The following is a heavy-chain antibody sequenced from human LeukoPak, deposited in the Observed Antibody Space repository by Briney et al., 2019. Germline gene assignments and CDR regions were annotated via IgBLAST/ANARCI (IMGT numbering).Heavy chain of an antibody. CDR2: VSSDRATT. J-gene: IGHJ4*02. CDR1: GFTLSNYW. CDR3: ARAVGGLLDY. D-gene: IGHD2-15*01. Sequence: GGSLRLSCAASGFTLSNYWIHWVRQAPGQGLEWVSLVSSDRATTNYADSVKGRFTISRDKVKSTVSLQMSSLRAEDTAVYYCARAVGGLLDYWGQGNLVTVSS. V-gene: IGHV3-74*01.